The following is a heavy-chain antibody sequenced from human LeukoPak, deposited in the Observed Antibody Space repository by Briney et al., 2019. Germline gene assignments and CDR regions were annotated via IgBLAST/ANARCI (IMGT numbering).Heavy chain of an antibody. D-gene: IGHD6-13*01. CDR3: ARRIAAAGHFDY. CDR1: GYTFTGYY. CDR2: INPNSGGT. Sequence: ASVKVSCKASGYTFTGYYLYWVRQAPGQGLEWMGRINPNSGGTNYAQKFQGRVTMTRDTSISTAYMELSSLRSDDTAVFYCARRIAAAGHFDYWGQGTLVTVSS. V-gene: IGHV1-2*06. J-gene: IGHJ4*02.